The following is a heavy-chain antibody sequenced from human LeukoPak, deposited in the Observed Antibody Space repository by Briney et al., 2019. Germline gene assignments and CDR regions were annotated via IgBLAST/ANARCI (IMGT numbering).Heavy chain of an antibody. Sequence: TSETLSLTCAVSGGSISSGGYSWSWIRQPPGKGLEWIGYIYHSGSTYYNPSLKSRVTISVDRSKNQFSLKLSSVTAADTAVYYCARVGADYDILTGLPGSYFDYWGQGTLVTVSS. CDR2: IYHSGST. CDR1: GGSISSGGYS. J-gene: IGHJ4*02. D-gene: IGHD3-9*01. CDR3: ARVGADYDILTGLPGSYFDY. V-gene: IGHV4-30-2*01.